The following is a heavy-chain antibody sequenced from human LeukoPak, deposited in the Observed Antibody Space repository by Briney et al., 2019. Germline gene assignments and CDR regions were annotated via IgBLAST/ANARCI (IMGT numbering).Heavy chain of an antibody. D-gene: IGHD3-16*01. J-gene: IGHJ4*02. Sequence: PGGSLRLSCAASGFTFSIYWMNWVRQAPGKRLEWVASVKEDGSERYYVDSVRGRLTISRDNAKNSLYLQMNSLRAEDTAVYYCARALGDDPIDHWGRGTLVTVSS. CDR3: ARALGDDPIDH. V-gene: IGHV3-7*01. CDR1: GFTFSIYW. CDR2: VKEDGSER.